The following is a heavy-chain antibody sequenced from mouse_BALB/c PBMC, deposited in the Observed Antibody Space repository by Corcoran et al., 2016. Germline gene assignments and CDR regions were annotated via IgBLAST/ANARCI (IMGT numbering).Heavy chain of an antibody. V-gene: IGHV9-3-1*01. CDR2: INTYTGEP. D-gene: IGHD6-1*01. Sequence: QIQLVQSGPELKKPGETVKISCKASGSTFTNYGMNWVKQAPGKGLKWMGWINTYTGEPTYADDFKGRFAFSLEISASTAYLQINNLKNEDTATYFCARAPLHYYAMDYWGQGTSVTVSS. J-gene: IGHJ4*01. CDR3: ARAPLHYYAMDY. CDR1: GSTFTNYG.